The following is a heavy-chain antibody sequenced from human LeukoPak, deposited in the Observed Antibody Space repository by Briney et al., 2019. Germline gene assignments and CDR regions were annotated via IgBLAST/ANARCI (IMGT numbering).Heavy chain of an antibody. CDR1: GFTFSDYN. J-gene: IGHJ4*02. Sequence: PGGSLRLSCTASGFTFSDYNMNWVRQAPGKGLEWISYISSRSSTIYYADSVKGRFTISGDNAQNSLHLQMNSLRGEDTAVYYCARDVDTGLVTPPLDYWGQGTLVTVSS. V-gene: IGHV3-48*04. CDR3: ARDVDTGLVTPPLDY. D-gene: IGHD5-18*01. CDR2: ISSRSSTI.